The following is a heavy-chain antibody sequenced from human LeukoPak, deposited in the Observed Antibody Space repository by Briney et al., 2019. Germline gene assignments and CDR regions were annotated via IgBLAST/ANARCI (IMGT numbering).Heavy chain of an antibody. J-gene: IGHJ4*02. V-gene: IGHV3-48*03. CDR1: GFTFSSYE. Sequence: GGSLRLSCAASGFTFSSYEMNWVRQAPGKGLEWVSYISSSGSTIYYADSVKGRFTISRDNAKNSLYLQMNSLRAEDTAVYYCARVSYYDSSYYDYWGQGTLVTVSS. CDR3: ARVSYYDSSYYDY. CDR2: ISSSGSTI. D-gene: IGHD3-22*01.